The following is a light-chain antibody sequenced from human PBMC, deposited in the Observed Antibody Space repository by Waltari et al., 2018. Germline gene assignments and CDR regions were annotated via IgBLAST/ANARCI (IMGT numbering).Light chain of an antibody. V-gene: IGKV3-20*01. J-gene: IGKJ3*01. CDR1: QSIRSSY. CDR2: GGS. Sequence: ELVLTQSPGTLSLSPGDRATLSCRASQSIRSSYLAWYQQKPGLAPRLLVYGGSSRAAGIPDRFSGSGSGTDFTLTISRLEPEDFAVYYCQQYGDSPLVTFGPGTRVDVK. CDR3: QQYGDSPLVT.